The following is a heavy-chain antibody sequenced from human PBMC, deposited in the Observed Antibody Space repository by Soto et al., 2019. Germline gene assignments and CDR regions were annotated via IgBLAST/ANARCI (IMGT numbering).Heavy chain of an antibody. CDR3: AKDICISTSCYNYYYGMDV. CDR2: ISWNSGSI. Sequence: PGGSHRLSCTASGLNFEDYAMHWVRQAPGKGLEWVSGISWNSGSIGYADSVKGRFTISRDNAKNSLYLQMNSLRAEDTALYYCAKDICISTSCYNYYYGMDVWGQGTTVTVSS. CDR1: GLNFEDYA. V-gene: IGHV3-9*01. D-gene: IGHD2-2*02. J-gene: IGHJ6*02.